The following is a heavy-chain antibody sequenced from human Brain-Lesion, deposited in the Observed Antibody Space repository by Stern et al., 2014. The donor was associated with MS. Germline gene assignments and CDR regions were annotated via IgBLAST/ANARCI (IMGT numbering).Heavy chain of an antibody. V-gene: IGHV3-74*02. CDR2: VNNDGRRT. CDR3: ARGERGFDS. CDR1: GFTFSNYW. J-gene: IGHJ5*01. Sequence: EVQLVESGGGLVQPGGSLRLSCAASGFTFSNYWMHWVRQAPGKGLVWVSRVNNDGRRTSYGDSVKGRFTMSRDNAKNTLYLQMNSLRVEDTAIYYCARGERGFDSWGQGTLVTVSS. D-gene: IGHD3-10*01.